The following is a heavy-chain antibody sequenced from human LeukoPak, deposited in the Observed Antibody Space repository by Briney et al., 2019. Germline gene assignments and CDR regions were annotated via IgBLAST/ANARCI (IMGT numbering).Heavy chain of an antibody. Sequence: ASVKVSCKASGYTFTSYGISWVRQAPGQGLEWMGGIIPIFGTANYAQKFQGRVTITADESTSTAYMELSSLRSEDTAVYYCASLIVGGDYFDYWGQGTLVTVSS. CDR3: ASLIVGGDYFDY. J-gene: IGHJ4*02. V-gene: IGHV1-69*13. CDR2: IIPIFGTA. CDR1: GYTFTSYG. D-gene: IGHD1-26*01.